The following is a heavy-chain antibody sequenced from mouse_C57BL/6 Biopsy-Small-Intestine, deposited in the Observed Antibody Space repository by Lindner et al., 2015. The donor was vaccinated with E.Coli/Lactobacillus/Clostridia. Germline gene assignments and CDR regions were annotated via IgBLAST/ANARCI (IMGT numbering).Heavy chain of an antibody. Sequence: VQLQESGHELVKPGASVKISCKASGFAFSRSWMNWVKQRPGEGLEWMGRIYPGDGDTDYNGNFKGKATLTADKSSSTAYMQLNSLTSEDSAVYFCARGGWPTTGAMDYWGQGTSVTVSS. CDR1: GFAFSRSW. CDR3: ARGGWPTTGAMDY. V-gene: IGHV1-82*01. J-gene: IGHJ4*01. D-gene: IGHD1-1*01. CDR2: IYPGDGDT.